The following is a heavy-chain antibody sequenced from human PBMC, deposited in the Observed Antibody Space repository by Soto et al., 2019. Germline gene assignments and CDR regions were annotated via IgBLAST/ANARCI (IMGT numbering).Heavy chain of an antibody. CDR2: ISGSGGST. J-gene: IGHJ3*02. Sequence: GGSLRLSCAASGFTFSSYAMSWVRQAPGKGLEWVSAISGSGGSTYYADSVKGRFTISRDNSKNTLYLQMNSLRAEDTAVYYCAKDLSPSGWYPVDAFDIWGQGTMVTVSS. D-gene: IGHD6-19*01. V-gene: IGHV3-23*01. CDR3: AKDLSPSGWYPVDAFDI. CDR1: GFTFSSYA.